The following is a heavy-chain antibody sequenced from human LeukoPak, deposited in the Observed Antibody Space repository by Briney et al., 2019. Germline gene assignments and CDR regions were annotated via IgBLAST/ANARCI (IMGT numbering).Heavy chain of an antibody. CDR1: GGTFSSYA. J-gene: IGHJ4*02. D-gene: IGHD2-15*01. CDR3: ARDSYALLPSNDY. CDR2: IIPIFGTA. Sequence: ASVKVSCKAAGGTFSSYAISWVRQAPGQGLEWMGGIIPIFGTANYAQKFQGRVTITADESTSTAYMELSSLRSEDTAVYYCARDSYALLPSNDYWGQGTLVTVSS. V-gene: IGHV1-69*13.